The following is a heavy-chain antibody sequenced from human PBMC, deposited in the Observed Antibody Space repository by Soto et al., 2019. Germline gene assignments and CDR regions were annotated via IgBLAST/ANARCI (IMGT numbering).Heavy chain of an antibody. J-gene: IGHJ4*02. CDR1: GDSISTADYY. V-gene: IGHV4-30-4*01. CDR3: ARGIYSTSSFFDS. Sequence: ALTCTVSGDSISTADYYWNWIRQPPGKGLEWIGYIYYSGNTYYIPSLKSRVTISVDTSKNQISLKLNSVTAADTAVYYCARGIYSTSSFFDSWGQGTLVTASS. D-gene: IGHD6-6*01. CDR2: IYYSGNT.